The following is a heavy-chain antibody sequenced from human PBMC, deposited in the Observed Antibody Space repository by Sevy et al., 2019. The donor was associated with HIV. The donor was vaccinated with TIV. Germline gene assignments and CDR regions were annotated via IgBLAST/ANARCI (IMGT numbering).Heavy chain of an antibody. D-gene: IGHD2-8*01. Sequence: GGSLRLSCTASGFTFSSYDMDWVRQAPGKGLEWVSKISSSGSSIYYADSVKGRFTISRDNAKNSLNLQMNSLRAEDTAVYYCSRNGGAFDNGFDPWGQGTLVTVSS. CDR3: SRNGGAFDNGFDP. CDR1: GFTFSSYD. J-gene: IGHJ5*02. V-gene: IGHV3-48*03. CDR2: ISSSGSSI.